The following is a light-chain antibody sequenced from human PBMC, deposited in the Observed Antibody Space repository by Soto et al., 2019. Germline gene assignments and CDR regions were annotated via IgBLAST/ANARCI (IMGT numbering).Light chain of an antibody. J-gene: IGKJ3*01. CDR2: DAS. Sequence: EIVLTQSPATLSLSPGERATLSCRASQSVSSYLAWYQQKPGQAPRLLIYDASNRATGIPARFSGSGSGTDFTLTISSLEPEDFAVYYCQQRSNWPSFGSGTKVHIK. CDR1: QSVSSY. CDR3: QQRSNWPS. V-gene: IGKV3-11*01.